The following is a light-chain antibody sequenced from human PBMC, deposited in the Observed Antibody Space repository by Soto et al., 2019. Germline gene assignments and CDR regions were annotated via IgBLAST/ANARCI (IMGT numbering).Light chain of an antibody. Sequence: DIQMTQSPSSLSASVGDRVTITCRASQSVITYLNWYRQKPGKAPKLLIYTASSLESGVPTRFSGSGSWTDFTLTISSLQPEDVAIYYWQQSYSTPLTFGGGTKVEI. CDR3: QQSYSTPLT. CDR2: TAS. V-gene: IGKV1-39*01. J-gene: IGKJ4*01. CDR1: QSVITY.